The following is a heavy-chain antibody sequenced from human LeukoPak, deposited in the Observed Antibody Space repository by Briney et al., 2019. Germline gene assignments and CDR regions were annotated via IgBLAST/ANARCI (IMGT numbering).Heavy chain of an antibody. Sequence: GGSLRLSCTASGFSFSDNFMGWIRQAPGKGLQWVSYINSGGDMIYYSDAVKGRFSISRDNSKRSLYLQMNRLRVDDTAVYFCARGAYGWTFNPWGQGTLVSVSS. D-gene: IGHD3-10*01. CDR1: GFSFSDNF. V-gene: IGHV3-11*01. J-gene: IGHJ5*02. CDR2: INSGGDMI. CDR3: ARGAYGWTFNP.